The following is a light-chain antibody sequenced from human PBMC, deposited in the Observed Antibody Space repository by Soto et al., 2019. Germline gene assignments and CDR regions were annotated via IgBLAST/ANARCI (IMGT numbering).Light chain of an antibody. CDR3: QHRSDWPCT. CDR1: QSVGSY. J-gene: IGKJ4*01. Sequence: EIVLTQSPATLSLSPGDRATLSCRASQSVGSYFGWYQQRPGQAPRLLIYDASNRASGIPARFSWSGSGTDFTLPSISLEREDFADYDCQHRSDWPCTFGGWTKEEIK. CDR2: DAS. V-gene: IGKV3-11*01.